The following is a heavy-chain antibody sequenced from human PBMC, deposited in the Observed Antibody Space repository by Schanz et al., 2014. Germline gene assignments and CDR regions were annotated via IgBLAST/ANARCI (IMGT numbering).Heavy chain of an antibody. J-gene: IGHJ4*02. CDR3: AKDHAGSDILAALGN. Sequence: AQLVESGGGVVQPGRSLRLSCAASGFAFRSYAMHWVRQAPGKGLEWVSGLTEGGGGTYYTDAVKGRFTISRDSSKNTMYLQMNSLRADDTAVYYCAKDHAGSDILAALGNWGQGTLVTVSS. CDR1: GFAFRSYA. D-gene: IGHD3-9*01. V-gene: IGHV3-23*04. CDR2: LTEGGGGT.